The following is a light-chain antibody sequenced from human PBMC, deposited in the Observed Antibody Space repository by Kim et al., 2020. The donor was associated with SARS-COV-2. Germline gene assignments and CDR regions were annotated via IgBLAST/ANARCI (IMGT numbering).Light chain of an antibody. CDR3: QAWDSSTYV. J-gene: IGLJ1*01. CDR1: KLGDKY. CDR2: QDS. Sequence: SVSQGQTASVTCYGDKLGDKYACWYQQKPGQSPVLVIYQDSKRPSGIPERFSGSNSGNTATLTISGTQAMDEADYYCQAWDSSTYVFGTGTKVTVL. V-gene: IGLV3-1*01.